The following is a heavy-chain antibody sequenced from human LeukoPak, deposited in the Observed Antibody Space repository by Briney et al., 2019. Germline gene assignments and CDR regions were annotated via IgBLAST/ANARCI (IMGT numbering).Heavy chain of an antibody. Sequence: PSETLSLTCVVYGGSLSGNYWRWIRQPPGKGLEWIGEVSLTGSTNYNPSLKSRVTMSLDTSKSQFSLRLTSVTAADTALYYCAREYTTTSTAFDIWGQGTMVTVS. V-gene: IGHV4-34*01. CDR1: GGSLSGNY. J-gene: IGHJ3*02. D-gene: IGHD6-6*01. CDR3: AREYTTTSTAFDI. CDR2: VSLTGST.